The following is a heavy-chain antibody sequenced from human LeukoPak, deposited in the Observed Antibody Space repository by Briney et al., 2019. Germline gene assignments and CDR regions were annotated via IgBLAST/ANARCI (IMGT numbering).Heavy chain of an antibody. Sequence: RGSLRLSCAASGFTVSSNYMSWVRQAPGKGLEWVSVIYSGGSTYHADSVKGRFTISRDNSKNTLYLQMNSLRAEDTAVYYCATSPHYCSSTSCYFLYGMDVWGQGTTVTVSS. J-gene: IGHJ6*02. D-gene: IGHD2-2*01. CDR3: ATSPHYCSSTSCYFLYGMDV. CDR1: GFTVSSNY. CDR2: IYSGGST. V-gene: IGHV3-53*01.